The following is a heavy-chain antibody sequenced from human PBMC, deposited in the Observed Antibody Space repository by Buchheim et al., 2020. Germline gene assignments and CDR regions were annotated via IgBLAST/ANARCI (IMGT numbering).Heavy chain of an antibody. D-gene: IGHD3-3*01. V-gene: IGHV3-74*01. CDR1: GFTFSSYW. CDR2: INSDGSST. Sequence: EVQLVESGGGLVQPGGSLRLSCAASGFTFSSYWMHWVRQAPGKGLVWVSRINSDGSSTSYADSVKGRFTISRDNAKNTLYLQMNSLRAEDTAVYYCARDQGDFWSGYYFYYYGMDVWGQGTT. CDR3: ARDQGDFWSGYYFYYYGMDV. J-gene: IGHJ6*02.